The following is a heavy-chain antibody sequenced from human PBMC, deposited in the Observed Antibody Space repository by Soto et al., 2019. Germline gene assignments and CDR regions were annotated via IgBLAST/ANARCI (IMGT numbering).Heavy chain of an antibody. V-gene: IGHV3-33*01. CDR3: ARGYSNYAGYYGMDV. D-gene: IGHD4-4*01. J-gene: IGHJ6*02. Sequence: GVSLRLSCAASGFTFSSYGMHWVRQAPGKGLEWVAVIWYDGSNKYYADSVKGRFTISRDNSKNTLYLQMNSLRAEDTAVYYCARGYSNYAGYYGMDVWGQGTTVTVSS. CDR2: IWYDGSNK. CDR1: GFTFSSYG.